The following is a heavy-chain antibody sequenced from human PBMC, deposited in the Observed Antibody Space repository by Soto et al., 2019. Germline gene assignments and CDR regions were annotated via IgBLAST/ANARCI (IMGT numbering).Heavy chain of an antibody. CDR3: TRHPTRTDAFYX. CDR1: GYSFTNYW. D-gene: IGHD2-15*01. Sequence: GEALKISWKGSGYSFTNYWIGWVRQMPGKGLEWMGIIFHGDSDTRYSTSFQGQVTISADKSISTAYLQWSSLQASDTAMFYCTRHPTRTDAFYXCGQGTMVTVS. J-gene: IGHJ3*02. V-gene: IGHV5-51*01. CDR2: IFHGDSDT.